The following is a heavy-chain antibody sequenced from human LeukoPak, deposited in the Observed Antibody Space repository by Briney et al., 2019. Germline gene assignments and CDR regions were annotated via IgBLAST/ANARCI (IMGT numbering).Heavy chain of an antibody. J-gene: IGHJ4*02. Sequence: SETLSLTCAVYGGSFSGYYWSRIRQPPGKGLEWIGEINHSGSTNYNPSLKSRVTISVDTSKNQFSLKLSSVTAADTAVYYCARADERGYCSGGSCHFFDYWGQGTLVTVSS. CDR2: INHSGST. CDR1: GGSFSGYY. D-gene: IGHD2-15*01. CDR3: ARADERGYCSGGSCHFFDY. V-gene: IGHV4-34*01.